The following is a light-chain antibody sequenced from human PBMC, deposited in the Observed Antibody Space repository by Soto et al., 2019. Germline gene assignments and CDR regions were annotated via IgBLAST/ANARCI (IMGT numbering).Light chain of an antibody. CDR1: SSNIGNYY. Sequence: QSALTQPPSVSAAPGQKVTISCSGSSSNIGNYYVSWYQHLPGTAPKLLIYDNNKRPSGIPDRFSGSWSGTSATLGVTGLQSGDEGDYYCGTWDSSLSAGPYVFGTGTKVTVL. V-gene: IGLV1-51*01. CDR3: GTWDSSLSAGPYV. J-gene: IGLJ1*01. CDR2: DNN.